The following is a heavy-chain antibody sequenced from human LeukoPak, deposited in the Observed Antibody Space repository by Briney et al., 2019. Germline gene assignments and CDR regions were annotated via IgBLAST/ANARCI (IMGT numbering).Heavy chain of an antibody. CDR3: ARSRRIFGVVTFYYYYGMDV. CDR2: INHSGST. CDR1: GGSFSGYY. J-gene: IGHJ6*02. V-gene: IGHV4-34*01. Sequence: MASETLSLTCAVYGGSFSGYYWSWIRQPPGKGLEWIGEINHSGSTNYNPSLKSRVTISVDTSKNQFSLKLSSVTAADTAVYYCARSRRIFGVVTFYYYYGMDVWGQGTTVTVSS. D-gene: IGHD3-3*01.